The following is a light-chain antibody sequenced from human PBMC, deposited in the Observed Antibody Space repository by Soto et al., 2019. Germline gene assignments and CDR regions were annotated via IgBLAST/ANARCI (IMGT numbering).Light chain of an antibody. Sequence: LTQPASVSGSPGQSITISCTGTSSDVGGYNYVSWYQQHPGKAPKPMIYDVSNRPSGVSNRFSGSKSGNTASLTISGLQAEDEADYYCSSYTSSSTLPFVFGTGTKVTVL. CDR3: SSYTSSSTLPFV. J-gene: IGLJ1*01. CDR2: DVS. CDR1: SSDVGGYNY. V-gene: IGLV2-14*01.